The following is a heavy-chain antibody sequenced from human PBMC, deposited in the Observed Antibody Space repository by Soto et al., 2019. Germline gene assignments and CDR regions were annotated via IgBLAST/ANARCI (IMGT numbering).Heavy chain of an antibody. J-gene: IGHJ6*02. CDR2: IIPIFGTA. V-gene: IGHV1-69*06. CDR3: ARESARDYYYYGMDV. CDR1: GGTFSSYA. Sequence: SVKVSCKASGGTFSSYAISWVRQAPGQGLEWMGGIIPIFGTANYAQKFQGRVTITADKSTSTAYMELSSLRSEDTAVYYCARESARDYYYYGMDVWGQGTTVTVSS.